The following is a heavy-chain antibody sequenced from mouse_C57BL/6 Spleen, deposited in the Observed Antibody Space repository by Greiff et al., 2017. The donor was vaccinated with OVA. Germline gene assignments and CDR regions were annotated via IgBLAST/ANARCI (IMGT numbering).Heavy chain of an antibody. V-gene: IGHV1-26*01. CDR1: GYTFTDYY. J-gene: IGHJ2*01. Sequence: EVQLQQSGPELVKPGASVKISCKASGYTFTDYYMNWVKQSHGKSLEWIGDINPNNGGTSYNQKFKGKATLTVDKSSSTAYMELRSLTSEDSAVYYCAREAPDFDYWGQGTTLTVSS. CDR2: INPNNGGT. CDR3: AREAPDFDY.